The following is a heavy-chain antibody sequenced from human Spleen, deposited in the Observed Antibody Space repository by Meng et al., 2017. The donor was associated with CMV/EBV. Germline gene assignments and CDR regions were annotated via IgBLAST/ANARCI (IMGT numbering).Heavy chain of an antibody. D-gene: IGHD2-2*01. J-gene: IGHJ4*02. CDR3: ARGPPDLGYCSSTSCLPFDY. Sequence: FSGYYWSWIRQPTGKGLEWIGEINHSGSTNYNPSLKSRVTISVDTSKNQFSLKLSSVTAADTAVYYCARGPPDLGYCSSTSCLPFDYWGQGTLVTVSS. CDR1: FSGYY. V-gene: IGHV4-34*01. CDR2: INHSGST.